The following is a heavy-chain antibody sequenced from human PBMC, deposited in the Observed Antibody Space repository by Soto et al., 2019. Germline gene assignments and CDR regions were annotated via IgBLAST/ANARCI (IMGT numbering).Heavy chain of an antibody. J-gene: IGHJ4*02. CDR3: ARDSGATPYYYDSSGYLDY. V-gene: IGHV1-2*02. CDR2: INPNSGGT. CDR1: GYTFTGYY. D-gene: IGHD3-22*01. Sequence: EASVKVSCKASGYTFTGYYMHWVRQAPGQGLEWMGWINPNSGGTNYAQKFQGRVTMTRDTSISTAYMELSRLRSDDTAVYYCARDSGATPYYYDSSGYLDYWGQGTLVTVSS.